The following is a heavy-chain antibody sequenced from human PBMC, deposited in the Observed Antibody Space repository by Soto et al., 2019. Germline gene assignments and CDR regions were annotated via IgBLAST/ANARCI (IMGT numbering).Heavy chain of an antibody. CDR3: STHSPGPAAGIRKRIFDY. V-gene: IGHV3-15*01. J-gene: IGHJ4*02. CDR2: IKSKTDGEST. CDR1: GFTFSNAW. D-gene: IGHD6-13*01. Sequence: EVQLVESGGGLVKPGESLRLSCVASGFTFSNAWMSWVRQAPGKGLEWVGRIKSKTDGESTDYAAHVKGRFTSSRDDSKNILYLQMNSLRTEDTAVYYCSTHSPGPAAGIRKRIFDYWGQETLVIVSS.